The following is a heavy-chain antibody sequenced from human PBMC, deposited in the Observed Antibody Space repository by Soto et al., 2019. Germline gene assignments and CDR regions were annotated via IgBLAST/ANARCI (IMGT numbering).Heavy chain of an antibody. CDR1: GYTFSSYG. D-gene: IGHD2-15*01. Sequence: ASVKVSCKASGYTFSSYGICWVRQAPGQGLEWMGWISAYNDNTNYVQKLQGRVTMTTDTSTSTAYMELRSLRSDDTAVYYCARGTGGNWAAFDIWGQGTMVTVSS. J-gene: IGHJ3*02. V-gene: IGHV1-18*01. CDR3: ARGTGGNWAAFDI. CDR2: ISAYNDNT.